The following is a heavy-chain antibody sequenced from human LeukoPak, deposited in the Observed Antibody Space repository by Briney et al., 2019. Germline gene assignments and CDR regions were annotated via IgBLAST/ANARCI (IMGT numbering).Heavy chain of an antibody. V-gene: IGHV3-23*01. CDR2: ISGSGVTT. Sequence: PGGSLRLSCAASGFTFSSYAMSWVRQAPGKGLEWVSAISGSGVTTYYADSVKGRFTISRDNSENTLYLQMNSLRAEDTAVYYCAKVLWGGYYYYYMDVWGKGTTVTVSS. CDR3: AKVLWGGYYYYYMDV. CDR1: GFTFSSYA. J-gene: IGHJ6*03. D-gene: IGHD2/OR15-2a*01.